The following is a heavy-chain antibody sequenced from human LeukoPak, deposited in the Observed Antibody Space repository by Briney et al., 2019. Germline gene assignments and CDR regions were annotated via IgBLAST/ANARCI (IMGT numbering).Heavy chain of an antibody. V-gene: IGHV3-48*01. D-gene: IGHD6-13*01. Sequence: GGSLRLSCAASGFTFSSYSMNWVRQAAGKGLEWVSYITGSSNTINYADSVKGRFTISRDKAKNSLYLQMNSLRAEDTAVYYCAKDLRDMAAALDYWGQGTLVTVSS. CDR2: ITGSSNTI. CDR1: GFTFSSYS. CDR3: AKDLRDMAAALDY. J-gene: IGHJ4*02.